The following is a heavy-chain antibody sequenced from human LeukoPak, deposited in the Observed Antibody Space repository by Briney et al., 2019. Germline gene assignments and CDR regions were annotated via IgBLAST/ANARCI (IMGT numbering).Heavy chain of an antibody. V-gene: IGHV3-53*04. Sequence: PGGSLRLSCAASGFTVSSNYMSWVRQAPGKGLEWASVIYSGGSTYYADSVKGRFTISRHNSKNTLYLQMNSLRAEDTAVYYCARGRDGYNSGIFDYWGQGTLVTVSS. CDR3: ARGRDGYNSGIFDY. CDR1: GFTVSSNY. D-gene: IGHD5-24*01. CDR2: IYSGGST. J-gene: IGHJ4*02.